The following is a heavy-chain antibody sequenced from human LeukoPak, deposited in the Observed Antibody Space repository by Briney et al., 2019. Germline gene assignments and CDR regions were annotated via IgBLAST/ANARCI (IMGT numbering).Heavy chain of an antibody. CDR1: GFTFSTYW. Sequence: PGGSLRLSCAASGFTFSTYWMNWVRQAPGKGLEWVANIKPDGSEKYFVDSVKGRFTISRDNAKNSLYLQMNSLRAEGTAVYYCLRSGGYWGQGTPVTVSS. CDR2: IKPDGSEK. CDR3: LRSGGY. D-gene: IGHD1-26*01. J-gene: IGHJ4*02. V-gene: IGHV3-7*01.